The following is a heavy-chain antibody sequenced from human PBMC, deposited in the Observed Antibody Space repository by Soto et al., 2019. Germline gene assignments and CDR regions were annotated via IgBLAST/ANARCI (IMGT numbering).Heavy chain of an antibody. CDR1: GFTFRSYW. CDR3: ATGDRYYGAA. Sequence: VQLVESGGGLVQPGGSLRLSCAASGFTFRSYWMHWVRQAPGKGLVWVSSINTDGTTTTYADSVKGRFTISRENAKNTLYLQMTSLRAEDTAVYYGATGDRYYGAAWGQGTLVTVAS. J-gene: IGHJ5*02. D-gene: IGHD1-26*01. CDR2: INTDGTTT. V-gene: IGHV3-74*01.